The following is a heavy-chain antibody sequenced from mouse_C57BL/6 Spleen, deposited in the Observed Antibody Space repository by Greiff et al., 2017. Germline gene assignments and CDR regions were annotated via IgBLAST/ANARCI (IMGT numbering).Heavy chain of an antibody. D-gene: IGHD2-4*01. Sequence: VQLQQSGAELVRPGASVTLSCKASGYTFTDYEMHWVKQTPVHGLEWIGAIDPETGGTAYNQKFKGKALLTADKSSSTAYLELRSLTSEDSAVYYCTRRRDDYDDWYFDVWGTGTTVTVSS. J-gene: IGHJ1*03. CDR1: GYTFTDYE. CDR2: IDPETGGT. V-gene: IGHV1-15*01. CDR3: TRRRDDYDDWYFDV.